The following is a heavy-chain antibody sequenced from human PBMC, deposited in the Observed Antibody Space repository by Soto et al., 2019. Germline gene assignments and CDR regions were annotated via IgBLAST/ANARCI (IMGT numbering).Heavy chain of an antibody. J-gene: IGHJ6*03. Sequence: PSETLSLTCAVYGGSFSGYYWLWIRQPPGKGLEWIGYINHSGSTYYNPSLKSRVTISVDTSKNQFSLKLSSVTAADTAVYYCARDDRRQYYDFWSGYSHYMDVWGKGTTVTVSS. CDR3: ARDDRRQYYDFWSGYSHYMDV. D-gene: IGHD3-3*01. CDR1: GGSFSGYY. CDR2: INHSGST. V-gene: IGHV4-34*09.